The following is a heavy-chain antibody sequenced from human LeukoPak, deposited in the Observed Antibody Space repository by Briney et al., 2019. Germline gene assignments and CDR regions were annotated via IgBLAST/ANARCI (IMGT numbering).Heavy chain of an antibody. CDR2: IYYSGST. J-gene: IGHJ4*02. CDR3: ARYGRYNFDY. V-gene: IGHV4-31*03. D-gene: IGHD3-10*01. CDR1: GGSISSGGYY. Sequence: SQTLSLTCTVSGGSISSGGYYWSWIRQHPGKGLEWIGYIYYSGSTYYNPSLKSRVTISVDTSKNQFSLKLSSVTAADTAVYYYARYGRYNFDYWGQGTLVTVSS.